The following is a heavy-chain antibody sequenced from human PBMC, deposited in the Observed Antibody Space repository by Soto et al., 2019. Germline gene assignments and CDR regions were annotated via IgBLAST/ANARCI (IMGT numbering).Heavy chain of an antibody. V-gene: IGHV5-51*01. Sequence: GESLKISCKGSGYSFTSYWIGWVRQMPGKGLEWMGIIYPGDSDTRYSPSFQGQVTISADKSISTAYLQWSSLKASDTAMYYCARHMEYSGYVPVGWFDPWGQGTLVTVSS. CDR3: ARHMEYSGYVPVGWFDP. CDR1: GYSFTSYW. D-gene: IGHD5-12*01. J-gene: IGHJ5*02. CDR2: IYPGDSDT.